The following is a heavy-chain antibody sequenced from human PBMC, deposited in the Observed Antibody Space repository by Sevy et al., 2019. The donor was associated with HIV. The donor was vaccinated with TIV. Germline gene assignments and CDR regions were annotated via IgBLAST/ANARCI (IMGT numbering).Heavy chain of an antibody. V-gene: IGHV3-30*04. J-gene: IGHJ4*02. CDR2: ISHDGFNQ. CDR1: GLTFSDYA. CDR3: SRDRRAGYSSNWYRDFDY. Sequence: GGSLRLSCAASGLTFSDYAMHWVRQAPGKGLEWVAVISHDGFNQYYADSVKGRLTISRDSSKTTRYLEMHSLRAEDMALYYCSRDRRAGYSSNWYRDFDYWGQGTLVTVSS. D-gene: IGHD6-13*01.